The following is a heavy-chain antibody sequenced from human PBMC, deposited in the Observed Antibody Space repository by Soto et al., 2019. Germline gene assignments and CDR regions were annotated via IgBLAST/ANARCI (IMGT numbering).Heavy chain of an antibody. V-gene: IGHV3-30*18. CDR1: GFTFSSYG. D-gene: IGHD2-2*01. CDR2: ISYDGSNK. Sequence: GGSLRLSCAASGFTFSSYGMHWVRQAPGKGLEWVAVISYDGSNKYYADSVKGRFTISRDNSKNTLYLQMNSLRAEDTAVYYCAKDPSSISSTSPFDPWGQGTLVTVSS. J-gene: IGHJ5*02. CDR3: AKDPSSISSTSPFDP.